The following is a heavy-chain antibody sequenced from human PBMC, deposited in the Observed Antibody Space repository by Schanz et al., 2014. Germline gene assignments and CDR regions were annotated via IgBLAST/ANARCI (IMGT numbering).Heavy chain of an antibody. CDR3: ASGMSGCDCPDL. CDR2: TNPNGGA. CDR1: GYVFTAYY. D-gene: IGHD5-12*01. V-gene: IGHV1-2*02. Sequence: QGHLVQSGAEVKEPGASVQVSCKASGYVFTAYYMHWVRQAPGQGLEWMGVTNPNGGAAFAQKFQGRISMTRDTSTTTFYMELSSPTSDDTAVYYCASGMSGCDCPDLWGQGTLVTVSS. J-gene: IGHJ5*02.